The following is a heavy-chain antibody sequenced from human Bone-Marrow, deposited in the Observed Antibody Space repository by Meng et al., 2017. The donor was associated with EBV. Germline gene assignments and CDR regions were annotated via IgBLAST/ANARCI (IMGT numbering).Heavy chain of an antibody. Sequence: VELVEAGGGVVQPGGSLRLFCAASGFTCSSYWMQWVRQAPGKGLVWVSRINSDGSSTSYADSVNGRFTIYRDNAKNTLYLQMNSLRAEDTAVYYCARGLAVAGTELDYWGQGTLVTVSS. CDR1: GFTCSSYW. CDR2: INSDGSST. J-gene: IGHJ4*02. CDR3: ARGLAVAGTELDY. D-gene: IGHD6-19*01. V-gene: IGHV3-74*01.